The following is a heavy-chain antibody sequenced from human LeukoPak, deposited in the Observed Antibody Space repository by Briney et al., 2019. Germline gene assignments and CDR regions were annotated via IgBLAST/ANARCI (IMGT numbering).Heavy chain of an antibody. D-gene: IGHD3-3*01. V-gene: IGHV4-30-2*01. J-gene: IGHJ3*02. CDR3: ARATGYDFWSGYSDAFDI. CDR1: GGSISSGGYY. CDR2: IYHSGST. Sequence: PSETLSLTCTVSGGSISSGGYYWSWIRQPPGKGLEWIECIYHSGSTYYNPSLKSRVTISVDRSKNQFSLKLSSVTAADTAVYYCARATGYDFWSGYSDAFDIWGQGTMVTVSS.